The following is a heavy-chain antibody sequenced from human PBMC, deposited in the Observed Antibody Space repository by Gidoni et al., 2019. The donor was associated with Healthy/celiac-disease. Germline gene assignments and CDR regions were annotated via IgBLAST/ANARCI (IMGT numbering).Heavy chain of an antibody. V-gene: IGHV3-23*01. CDR2: IAGSGADT. J-gene: IGHJ4*02. CDR3: AKGTAGSCTGSSCYHVDF. D-gene: IGHD2-15*01. CDR1: GFTFTTHA. Sequence: QLLESVGGLVQPVGSLSLSCVASGFTFTTHAMNWVRQAPGTWLEWVARIAGSGADTYYPDSVKGRFTISRDNSKNTVSLQMNSLRAEDTAVYYCAKGTAGSCTGSSCYHVDFWGQGTLVTVSS.